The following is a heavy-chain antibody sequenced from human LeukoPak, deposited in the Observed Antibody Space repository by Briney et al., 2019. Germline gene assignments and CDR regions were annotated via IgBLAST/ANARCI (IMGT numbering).Heavy chain of an antibody. CDR1: GNTLNTDF. Sequence: GASVKVSCKTSGNTLNTDFMVWVRQAPGQGFQWMGIINPSGGTPNYAQMFQDRVTMTRDMSSSTIYMEVSSLTSEDTAVYYCARAVSTMYFDLWGQGTLVTVSS. D-gene: IGHD3-10*01. CDR2: INPSGGTP. J-gene: IGHJ4*02. CDR3: ARAVSTMYFDL. V-gene: IGHV1-46*02.